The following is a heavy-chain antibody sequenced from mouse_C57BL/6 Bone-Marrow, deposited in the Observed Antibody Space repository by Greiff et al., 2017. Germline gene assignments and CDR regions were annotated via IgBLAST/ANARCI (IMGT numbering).Heavy chain of an antibody. CDR1: GYTFTSYW. V-gene: IGHV1-69*01. J-gene: IGHJ2*01. D-gene: IGHD1-1*01. CDR2: IDPSDSYT. Sequence: VQLQQSGAELVMPGASVKLSCKASGYTFTSYWMHWVKQRPGQGLEWIGEIDPSDSYTNYNQKFKGKSTLTVDNTSSTAYMQLSSLTSEDSAVYYCALPYFDYWGQGTTLTVSA. CDR3: ALPYFDY.